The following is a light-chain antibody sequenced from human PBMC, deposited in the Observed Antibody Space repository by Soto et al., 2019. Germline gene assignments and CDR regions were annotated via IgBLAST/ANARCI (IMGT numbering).Light chain of an antibody. CDR2: WAS. V-gene: IGKV4-1*01. CDR3: RQDHSAPQT. J-gene: IGKJ1*01. Sequence: DIVMTQSPDSLAVSLGERATINCKSSQSVLYSPNNKNYLAWYQQKPGQPPKLLVYWASTRESGVPDRFSGSGSGTDFTLTIISLQAEDAADYYCRQDHSAPQTFGQGTKVEIK. CDR1: QSVLYSPNNKNY.